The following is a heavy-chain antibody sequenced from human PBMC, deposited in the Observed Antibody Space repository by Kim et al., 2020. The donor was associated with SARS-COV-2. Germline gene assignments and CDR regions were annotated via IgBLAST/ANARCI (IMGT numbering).Heavy chain of an antibody. CDR3: AKNRGGAIAVAGNGFDY. J-gene: IGHJ4*02. D-gene: IGHD6-19*01. CDR2: ISYDGSNK. V-gene: IGHV3-30*18. CDR1: GFTFSSYG. Sequence: GGSLRLSCAASGFTFSSYGMHWVRQAPGKGLEWVAVISYDGSNKYYADSVKGRFTISRDNSKNTLYLQMNSLRAEDTAVYYCAKNRGGAIAVAGNGFDYWGQGTLVTVSS.